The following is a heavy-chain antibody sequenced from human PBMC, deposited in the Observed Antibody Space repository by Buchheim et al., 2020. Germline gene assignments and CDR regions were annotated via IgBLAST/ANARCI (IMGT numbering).Heavy chain of an antibody. CDR3: ARDGYNNFGEYFAMGV. V-gene: IGHV4-31*03. Sequence: QMQLQESGPGLVKPLQTLSLTCTVSGGSINRGGYYWSWIRQHSVRGLEWIGYIYYTGATYYSTSLKSRVSISVDMSKNQFSLRVNSVTAADTAVYFCARDGYNNFGEYFAMGVWGQGT. D-gene: IGHD4-11*01. CDR2: IYYTGAT. J-gene: IGHJ6*02. CDR1: GGSINRGGYY.